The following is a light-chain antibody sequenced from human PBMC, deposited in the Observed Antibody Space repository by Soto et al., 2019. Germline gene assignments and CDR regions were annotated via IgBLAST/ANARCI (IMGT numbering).Light chain of an antibody. Sequence: MMMTQSPATLSVSPGERVTLSCRTSHSVNSHVAWYQQKPGQAPRLLLYGASTRATGIPVRFSGSGFGTEFTLTINSLQSEDSAVYYCQQHNQWPITFGQGTRLEIK. CDR3: QQHNQWPIT. CDR2: GAS. V-gene: IGKV3-15*01. CDR1: HSVNSH. J-gene: IGKJ5*01.